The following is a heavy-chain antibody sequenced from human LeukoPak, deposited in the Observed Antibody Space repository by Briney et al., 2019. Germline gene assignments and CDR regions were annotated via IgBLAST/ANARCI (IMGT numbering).Heavy chain of an antibody. D-gene: IGHD5-12*01. CDR1: GFTFDDYG. CDR2: ISWNSGSI. Sequence: GGSLRLSCAASGFTFDDYGMHWVRQAPGKGLEWVSGISWNSGSIGYADSVKGRFTISRDNAKNSLYLQMNSLRAEDTALYYCARGYSGYDLRADWYFDLWGRGTLVTVSS. V-gene: IGHV3-9*01. CDR3: ARGYSGYDLRADWYFDL. J-gene: IGHJ2*01.